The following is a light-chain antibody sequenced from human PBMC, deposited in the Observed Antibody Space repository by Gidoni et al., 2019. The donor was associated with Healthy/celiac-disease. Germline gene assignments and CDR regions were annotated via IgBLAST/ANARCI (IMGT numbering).Light chain of an antibody. CDR3: QQSYSTPQT. CDR2: AAS. Sequence: DIQRTQSPSSRSASVGDRVTITGRASQRISSYLNWYQQKPGKAPKLLIYAASSLQSGVPSRFSGSGSGTDFTLTISSLQPEDFATYYCQQSYSTPQTFGQGTKVEIK. CDR1: QRISSY. V-gene: IGKV1-39*01. J-gene: IGKJ1*01.